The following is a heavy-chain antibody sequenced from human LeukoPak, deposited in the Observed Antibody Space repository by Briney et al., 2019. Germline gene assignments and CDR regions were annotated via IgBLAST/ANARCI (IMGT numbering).Heavy chain of an antibody. J-gene: IGHJ4*02. V-gene: IGHV4-4*07. CDR1: GGSISSYY. D-gene: IGHD2-8*01. Sequence: SETLSLTCTVSGGSISSYYWSWIRQPAGKGLEWIGRISKSGNTNYNSAFKSRVTMSVDTSKNQFSLKVNFVTAADTAVYYCAREYGDFDYWGQGTLVTVSS. CDR3: AREYGDFDY. CDR2: ISKSGNT.